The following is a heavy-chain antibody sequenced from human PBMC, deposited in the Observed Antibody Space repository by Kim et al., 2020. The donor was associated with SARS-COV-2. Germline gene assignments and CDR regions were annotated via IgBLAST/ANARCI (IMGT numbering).Heavy chain of an antibody. CDR1: GYSFSSYW. V-gene: IGHV5-51*01. CDR2: IYPGDSDT. J-gene: IGHJ4*02. Sequence: GESLKISCRSSGYSFSSYWIGWVRQMPGKGLEWMGIIYPGDSDTRYSPSFQGQVTISADKSIRTAYLQWSSLKASDTAMYYCARRRGWNTGSSFDYWGQGTLVTVSS. CDR3: ARRRGWNTGSSFDY. D-gene: IGHD1-1*01.